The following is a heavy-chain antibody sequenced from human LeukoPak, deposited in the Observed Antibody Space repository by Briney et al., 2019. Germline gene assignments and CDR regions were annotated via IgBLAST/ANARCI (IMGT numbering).Heavy chain of an antibody. D-gene: IGHD2-2*01. Sequence: GGSLRLSCAASGFTFSDYFMSWFRQAPGRGLEWVSYISPSGRSICYADSVKGRFTISRDNAKNSLYLQMNSLRAEDTAVYYCAKGLAGTSLNAQVDYWGQGTLVTVSS. V-gene: IGHV3-11*04. CDR3: AKGLAGTSLNAQVDY. CDR1: GFTFSDYF. CDR2: ISPSGRSI. J-gene: IGHJ4*02.